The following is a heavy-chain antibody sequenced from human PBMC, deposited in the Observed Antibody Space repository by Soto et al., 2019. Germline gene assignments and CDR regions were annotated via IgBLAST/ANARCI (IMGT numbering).Heavy chain of an antibody. Sequence: SETLSLTCTVSGGSLSSYYWMWIRQLPGKGLEWMGYIYYSGGTNYNPSLKSRVTISVDTSKNQFSLKLTSVTAADTAVYYCARDKITGLFDYWGQGTLVTVSS. J-gene: IGHJ4*02. D-gene: IGHD2-8*02. CDR1: GGSLSSYY. V-gene: IGHV4-59*12. CDR2: IYYSGGT. CDR3: ARDKITGLFDY.